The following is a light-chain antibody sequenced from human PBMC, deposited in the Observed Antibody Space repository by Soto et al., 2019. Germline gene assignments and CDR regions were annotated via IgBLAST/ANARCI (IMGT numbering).Light chain of an antibody. V-gene: IGLV2-14*03. Sequence: QSALTQPASVSGSPGQSITISCTGTSSDIGACNFVSWYQQHPGKAPKLMLYDVNIRPSGVSNRFSGSKSGNTASLTISGLQAEDEADYYCTSWTTSTTMIFGGGTKLTVL. CDR3: TSWTTSTTMI. CDR1: SSDIGACNF. CDR2: DVN. J-gene: IGLJ2*01.